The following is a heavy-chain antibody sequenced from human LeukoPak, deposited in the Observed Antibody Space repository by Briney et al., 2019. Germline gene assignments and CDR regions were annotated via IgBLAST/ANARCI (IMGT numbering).Heavy chain of an antibody. CDR2: IYYSGST. D-gene: IGHD1-26*01. V-gene: IGHV4-59*08. J-gene: IGHJ4*02. Sequence: SETLSLTCTVSGTSITSYYWSWIRQPPGKGLEWIGYIYYSGSTTYKPSLKSRVTISVDTSKNQFSLKLSSVTAADTAVYYCARLSIVGATNLDYWGQGTLVTVSS. CDR3: ARLSIVGATNLDY. CDR1: GTSITSYY.